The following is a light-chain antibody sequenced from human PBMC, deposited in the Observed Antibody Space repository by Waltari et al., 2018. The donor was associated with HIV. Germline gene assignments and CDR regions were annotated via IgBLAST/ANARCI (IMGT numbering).Light chain of an antibody. CDR3: QQYTSFPPT. Sequence: DVQMTQSPSSLSASIGDRVLISCRASQDLSNLLAWFQQRPGKAPKSLIYGASTLQTGVPSSKFSGAGSGTDFTLTITNLQPEDVATYYCQQYTSFPPTFGGGTTVEI. CDR1: QDLSNL. CDR2: GAS. J-gene: IGKJ4*01. V-gene: IGKV1-16*02.